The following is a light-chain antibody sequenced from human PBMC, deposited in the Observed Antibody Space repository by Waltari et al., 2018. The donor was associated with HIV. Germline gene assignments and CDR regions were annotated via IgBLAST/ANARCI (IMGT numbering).Light chain of an antibody. CDR3: LQYYTIPRT. V-gene: IGKV4-1*01. Sequence: DIVMTQSPDSLAVSLGERATINCKSSQSVLYSSNNNNYLAWFQQKPGQPPKLLIYWASTRESGVPDRFSGSGSGTDFTLTIRSLQAEDVAVYYCLQYYTIPRTFGQGTTVEIK. J-gene: IGKJ1*01. CDR1: QSVLYSSNNNNY. CDR2: WAS.